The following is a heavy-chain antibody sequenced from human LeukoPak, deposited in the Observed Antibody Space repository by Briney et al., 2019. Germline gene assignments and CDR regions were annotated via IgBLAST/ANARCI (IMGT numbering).Heavy chain of an antibody. CDR3: AKEGETYYYDSSGYYYFDY. Sequence: PGGSLRLSCAASGFTFSSYGMHWVRQAPGKGLEWVAFIRYDGSNKYYADSVKGRFTISRDNSKNTLYLQMNSLRAEDTAVYYCAKEGETYYYDSSGYYYFDYWGQGTLVTVSS. CDR2: IRYDGSNK. D-gene: IGHD3-22*01. CDR1: GFTFSSYG. J-gene: IGHJ4*02. V-gene: IGHV3-30*02.